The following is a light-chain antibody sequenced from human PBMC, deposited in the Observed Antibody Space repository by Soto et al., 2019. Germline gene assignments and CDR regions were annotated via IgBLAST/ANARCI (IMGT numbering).Light chain of an antibody. CDR1: QSISTW. CDR3: QQVYVYPST. J-gene: IGKJ4*01. Sequence: DIQMTQSPSSVSASVGDRVTITCRASQSISTWLAWYQQKPGTAPNLLIFTASYLQSGVPSRFSGGGSGTDFTLTISSLQPEDFATYYCQQVYVYPSTFGGGTKVDIK. V-gene: IGKV1-12*02. CDR2: TAS.